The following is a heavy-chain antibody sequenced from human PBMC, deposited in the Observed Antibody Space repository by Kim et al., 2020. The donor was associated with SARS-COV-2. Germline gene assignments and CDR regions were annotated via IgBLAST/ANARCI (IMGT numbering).Heavy chain of an antibody. CDR2: IYYSGST. D-gene: IGHD3-10*01. CDR3: ARTGAYYFDY. J-gene: IGHJ4*02. Sequence: SETLFLTCTVSGGSISSSSYYWGWIRQPPGKGLEWIGSIYYSGSTYYNPSLKSRVTISVDTSKNQFSLKLSSVTAADTAVYYCARTGAYYFDYWGQGTLVTVSS. V-gene: IGHV4-39*01. CDR1: GGSISSSSYY.